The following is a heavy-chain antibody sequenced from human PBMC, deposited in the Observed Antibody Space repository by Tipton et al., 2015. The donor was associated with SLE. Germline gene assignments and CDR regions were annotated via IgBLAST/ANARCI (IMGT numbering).Heavy chain of an antibody. Sequence: TLSLTCTVSGGSISETIYYWGWIRQPPGKGLEWIGSIYYDGMTYPNPSLKSRVTMSVDTSKNQFSLNLRSVTAADTSVYYCVGSTAGGFFDYWGQGTLVTVSS. CDR2: IYYDGMT. CDR3: VGSTAGGFFDY. J-gene: IGHJ4*02. CDR1: GGSISETIYY. V-gene: IGHV4-39*07. D-gene: IGHD2-2*01.